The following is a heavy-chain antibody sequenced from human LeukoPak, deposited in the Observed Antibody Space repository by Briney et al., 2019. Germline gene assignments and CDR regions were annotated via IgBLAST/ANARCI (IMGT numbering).Heavy chain of an antibody. Sequence: PGGSLRLSCAASRFSFGSYWMTWVRQPPGKGLEWVANIKQDGREKYYLDSVKGRFTISRDDAKNSLYLQMNSLRAEDTAVYYCAREPISGSYLGAWRGDAFDIWGQGTMVTVSS. CDR2: IKQDGREK. CDR3: AREPISGSYLGAWRGDAFDI. CDR1: RFSFGSYW. D-gene: IGHD1-26*01. V-gene: IGHV3-7*01. J-gene: IGHJ3*02.